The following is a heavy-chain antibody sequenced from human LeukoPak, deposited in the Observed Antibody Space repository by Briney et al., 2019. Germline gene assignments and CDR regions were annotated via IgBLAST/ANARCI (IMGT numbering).Heavy chain of an antibody. J-gene: IGHJ4*02. Sequence: SETLSLTCAVYGGSFSGYYWSWIRQPPGKGLEWIGEINHSGSTNYNPSLKSRVTISVDTSKNQFSLKLSSVTAADTAVYYCARYGPIAVAGTSLGVWGQGTLVTVSS. D-gene: IGHD6-19*01. CDR2: INHSGST. V-gene: IGHV4-34*01. CDR1: GGSFSGYY. CDR3: ARYGPIAVAGTSLGV.